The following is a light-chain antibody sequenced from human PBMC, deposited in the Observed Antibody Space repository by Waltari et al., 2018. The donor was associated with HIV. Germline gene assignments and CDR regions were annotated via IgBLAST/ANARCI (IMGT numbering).Light chain of an antibody. CDR3: MQALQTPFT. V-gene: IGKV2-28*01. CDR2: LGS. Sequence: DIVMTQSQLSLSVTPGEPASISCRSSQSLLHSNGYNYLDWYLQKPGQSPQLLIYLGSNRASGVPDRFSGSGSGTDFTLKISRVEAEDVGVYYCMQALQTPFTFGPGTKVDIK. J-gene: IGKJ3*01. CDR1: QSLLHSNGYNY.